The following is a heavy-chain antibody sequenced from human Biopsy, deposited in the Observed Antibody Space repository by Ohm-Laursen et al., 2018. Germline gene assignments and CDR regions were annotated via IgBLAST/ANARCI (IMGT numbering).Heavy chain of an antibody. CDR1: GYTFTDSY. CDR2: INPNRGGT. Sequence: ASVKASCKVSGYTFTDSYTRSVRQAPGQGLGWVVWINPNRGGTNYAQKFTGRVTMTRDTSMSTAYMELNRRRSADSAVNYCARGGLNFWYFDLWGRGTLVTVSS. J-gene: IGHJ2*01. CDR3: ARGGLNFWYFDL. D-gene: IGHD1-20*01. V-gene: IGHV1-2*02.